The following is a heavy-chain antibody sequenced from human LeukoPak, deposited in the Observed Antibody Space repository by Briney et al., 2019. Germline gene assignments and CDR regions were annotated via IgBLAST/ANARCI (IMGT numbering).Heavy chain of an antibody. D-gene: IGHD5-18*01. V-gene: IGHV1-46*01. Sequence: ASVKVSCKASGYSFASYGIGWVRQAPGQGLEWMGIINPSGGSTSYAQKFQGRVTMTRDTSTSTVYMELSSLRSGDTAVYYCARNVDTAMTGAFDIWGQGTMVTVSS. CDR3: ARNVDTAMTGAFDI. J-gene: IGHJ3*02. CDR1: GYSFASYG. CDR2: INPSGGST.